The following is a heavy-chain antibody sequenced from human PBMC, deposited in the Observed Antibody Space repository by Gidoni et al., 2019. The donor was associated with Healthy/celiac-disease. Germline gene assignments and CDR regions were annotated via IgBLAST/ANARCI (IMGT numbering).Heavy chain of an antibody. CDR3: ARGTGVTIFGVVIIPNWFDP. D-gene: IGHD3-3*01. CDR1: GGSFSGYY. J-gene: IGHJ5*02. CDR2: INHSGST. V-gene: IGHV4-34*01. Sequence: QVQLQQWGAGLLKPSETLSPTSAVYGGSFSGYYWSWIRQPPGKGLEWIGEINHSGSTNYNPSLKSRVTISVDTSKNQFSLKLSSVTAADTAVYYCARGTGVTIFGVVIIPNWFDPWGQGTLVTVSS.